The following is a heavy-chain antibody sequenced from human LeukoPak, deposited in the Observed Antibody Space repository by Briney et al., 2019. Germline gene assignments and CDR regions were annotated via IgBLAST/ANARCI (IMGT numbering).Heavy chain of an antibody. CDR2: MKDVGGAT. CDR1: GFTFNNYS. D-gene: IGHD6-19*01. J-gene: IGHJ4*02. CDR3: AKGSQWLLRGGAYFDS. V-gene: IGHV3-23*01. Sequence: GGSLRLSCEASGFTFNNYSMSWVRQAPGKGLEWVSAMKDVGGATYYAASVRGRFTISRDNSKNILSLQMNSLRVEDTAIYYCAKGSQWLLRGGAYFDSWGQGTPVSVSS.